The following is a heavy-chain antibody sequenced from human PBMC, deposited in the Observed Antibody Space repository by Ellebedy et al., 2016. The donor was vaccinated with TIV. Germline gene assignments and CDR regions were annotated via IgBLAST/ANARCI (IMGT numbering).Heavy chain of an antibody. CDR3: AKDPEWGGSTYFDY. J-gene: IGHJ4*02. D-gene: IGHD3-16*01. Sequence: GESLKISCAASGFTFSSYAMHWVRQAPGKGLEWVAVISYDGSNKYYADSVKGRFTISRDNSKNTLYLQVNSLRAEDTAVYYCAKDPEWGGSTYFDYWGQGTLVTVSS. CDR1: GFTFSSYA. V-gene: IGHV3-30*04. CDR2: ISYDGSNK.